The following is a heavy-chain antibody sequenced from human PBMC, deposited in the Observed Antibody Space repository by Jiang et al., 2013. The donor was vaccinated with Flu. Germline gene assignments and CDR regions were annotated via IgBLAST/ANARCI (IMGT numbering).Heavy chain of an antibody. CDR3: ARDGGLMSGWFDP. V-gene: IGHV4-31*02. J-gene: IGHJ5*02. D-gene: IGHD3-10*02. Sequence: KSRVTISVDTSKNQXSLKLSSVTAADTAVYYCARDGGLMSGWFDPWGQGTLVTVSS.